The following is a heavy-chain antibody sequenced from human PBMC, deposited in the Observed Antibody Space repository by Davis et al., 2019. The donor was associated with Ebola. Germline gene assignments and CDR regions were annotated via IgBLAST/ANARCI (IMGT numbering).Heavy chain of an antibody. V-gene: IGHV5-51*01. J-gene: IGHJ3*01. CDR1: ENSFTSYW. CDR3: ASLRRTITGMDDGFDL. Sequence: GESLKISCKDSENSFTSYWIGWVRQMPGKGLEWMGIIYTGESDTRYSPSFRGQVTISADKSTRTAYLQWGSLKASDTAMYYCASLRRTITGMDDGFDLWGQGTMVTVSS. CDR2: IYTGESDT. D-gene: IGHD1-20*01.